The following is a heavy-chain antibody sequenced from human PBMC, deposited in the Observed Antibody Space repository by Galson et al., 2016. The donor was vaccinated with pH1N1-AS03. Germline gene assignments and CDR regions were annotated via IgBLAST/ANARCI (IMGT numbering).Heavy chain of an antibody. CDR2: ISGSGGNT. D-gene: IGHD2-15*01. V-gene: IGHV3-23*01. CDR1: GFTFSRSW. Sequence: SLRLSCAASGFTFSRSWMSWVRQAPGKGLEWVSAISGSGGNTFHADSVKGRFTISRDNSKNTLYLQMNSLRAEDTAVYFCAKASVAAAPSTYYYAMDVWGQGTTVTVSS. J-gene: IGHJ6*02. CDR3: AKASVAAAPSTYYYAMDV.